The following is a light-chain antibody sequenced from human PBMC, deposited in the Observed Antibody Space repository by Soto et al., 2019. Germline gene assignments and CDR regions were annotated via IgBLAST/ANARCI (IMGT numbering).Light chain of an antibody. Sequence: EIVLTQSPGTLSLSPGERARLSCRASQSVSSSYLAWYQQKPGQAPRLLIYGASSRATGIPDRFSGSGSGTDFTLTISRLEPEDFAVYYCQQYGSSRTFGQGTKVDI. V-gene: IGKV3-20*01. CDR2: GAS. CDR3: QQYGSSRT. CDR1: QSVSSSY. J-gene: IGKJ1*01.